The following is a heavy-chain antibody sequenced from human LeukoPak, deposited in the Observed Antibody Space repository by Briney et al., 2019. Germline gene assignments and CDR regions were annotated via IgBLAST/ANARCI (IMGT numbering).Heavy chain of an antibody. V-gene: IGHV3-53*01. D-gene: IGHD1-26*01. J-gene: IGHJ4*02. Sequence: GGSLRLSCAASGFTVDSNYLSWVRQAPGKGLEWVSTIYTGGNTYYAASVKGRFTISRDFSQNTVFLHMNSLRAEDTAMYYCARVFSGSYFYYFDYWGQGTLVTVSS. CDR1: GFTVDSNY. CDR3: ARVFSGSYFYYFDY. CDR2: IYTGGNT.